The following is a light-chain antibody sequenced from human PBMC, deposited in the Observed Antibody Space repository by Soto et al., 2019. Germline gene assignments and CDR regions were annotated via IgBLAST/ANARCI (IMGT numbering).Light chain of an antibody. J-gene: IGKJ1*01. CDR3: QQYGSWT. Sequence: EIVLTQSPCTLSVSPGERATLSCRASQTISSNNLAWYQQKPGQAPSLHNYGTSSRATDITDRFSGSGSGTDFTLTISRLEPEDSAIYYCQQYGSWTFGQGTKVEI. V-gene: IGKV3-20*01. CDR1: QTISSNN. CDR2: GTS.